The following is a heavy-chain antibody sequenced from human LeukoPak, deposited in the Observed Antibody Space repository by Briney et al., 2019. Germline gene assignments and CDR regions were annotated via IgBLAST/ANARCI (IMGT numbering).Heavy chain of an antibody. D-gene: IGHD3-10*01. V-gene: IGHV3-7*05. CDR1: GFTFSSYW. J-gene: IGHJ3*02. CDR2: IKEDGSER. Sequence: GGSLRLSCAASGFTFSSYWMNWVRQAPGQGLEWVGNIKEDGSERYYVDSVKGRFTISRDNAKNSLYLQVNSVRAEDTAVYYCARGSSNACDIWGQGTMVTVSS. CDR3: ARGSSNACDI.